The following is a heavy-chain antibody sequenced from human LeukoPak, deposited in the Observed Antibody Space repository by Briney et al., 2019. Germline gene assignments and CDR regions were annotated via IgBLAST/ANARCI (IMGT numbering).Heavy chain of an antibody. CDR3: ARLYYDSSGYYQICYFDY. CDR2: IYYSGST. V-gene: IGHV4-39*01. Sequence: SETLSLTCTVSGGSISSSSYYWGWIRQPPGKGLEWIGSIYYSGSTYYNPSLKSRVTISVDTSKNQFSLNLSSVTAADTAVYYCARLYYDSSGYYQICYFDYWGQGTLVTVPS. J-gene: IGHJ4*02. D-gene: IGHD3-22*01. CDR1: GGSISSSSYY.